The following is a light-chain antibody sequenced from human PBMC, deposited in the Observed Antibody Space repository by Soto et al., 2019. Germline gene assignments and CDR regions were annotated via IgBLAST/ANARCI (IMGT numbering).Light chain of an antibody. Sequence: AITMTQSPSSLSASVGDRVTITCRASQDIRNDLGWYQQKPGKTPKLLIFAASSLQSGVPSRFSGSGSGTDFTLTISSLQPEDFATYYCLQDFNYPWTFGQGTKVEIE. CDR3: LQDFNYPWT. CDR2: AAS. J-gene: IGKJ1*01. V-gene: IGKV1-6*01. CDR1: QDIRND.